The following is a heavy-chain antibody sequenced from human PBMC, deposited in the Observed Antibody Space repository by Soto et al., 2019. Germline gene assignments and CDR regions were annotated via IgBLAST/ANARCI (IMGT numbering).Heavy chain of an antibody. V-gene: IGHV3-30*18. CDR1: GFTFSSYG. D-gene: IGHD3-10*01. CDR2: ISYDGSNK. J-gene: IGHJ4*02. Sequence: QVQLVESGGGVVQPGRSLRLSCAASGFTFSSYGMHWVRQAPGKGLEWVAVISYDGSNKYYADSVKGRFTISRDNSKNTLDLQMNSLRAEDTAVYYCAKDRHGSSGIEAYYFHYWGQGTLVTVSS. CDR3: AKDRHGSSGIEAYYFHY.